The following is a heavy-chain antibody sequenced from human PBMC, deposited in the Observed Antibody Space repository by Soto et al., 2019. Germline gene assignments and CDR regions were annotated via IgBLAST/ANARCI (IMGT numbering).Heavy chain of an antibody. CDR3: ARDRVTAPMNYGMDV. D-gene: IGHD5-18*01. V-gene: IGHV4-59*01. J-gene: IGHJ6*02. CDR1: GGSISSYD. CDR2: IYYSGST. Sequence: SGTLALTCTVSGGSISSYDGSWTRQPPGKGLEWIGYIYYSGSTNYNPSLKSRVTISVDTSKNQFSLKLSSVTAADTAVYYCARDRVTAPMNYGMDVWGQRPTVTV.